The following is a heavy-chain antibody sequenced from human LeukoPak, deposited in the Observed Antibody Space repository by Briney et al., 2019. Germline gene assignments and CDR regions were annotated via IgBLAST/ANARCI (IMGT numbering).Heavy chain of an antibody. J-gene: IGHJ4*02. CDR2: MSGSGENT. V-gene: IGHV3-23*01. D-gene: IGHD5-12*01. CDR1: GFTFSSYA. CDR3: ANGGGYDTRAHYCHY. Sequence: GGSLRLSCAVSGFTFSSYAMSWVRQAPGKGREWVSAMSGSGENTYYADSVKGRFSISRDNSKNPLYLQMNSRRAEDPAVSYRANGGGYDTRAHYCHYWGPGTLVTASS.